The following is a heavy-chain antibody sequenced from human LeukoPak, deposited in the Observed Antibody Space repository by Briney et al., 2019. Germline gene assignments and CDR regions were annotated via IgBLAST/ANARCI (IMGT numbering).Heavy chain of an antibody. D-gene: IGHD1-26*01. Sequence: QPGGSLRLSCAASGFTFSSYAMSWVRQAPGKGLVWVSRIKGDGTHTIYADSVKGRFSISRDNAKSTLYLQMRSLRADDTAAYYCVRDWDHFDFDSWGQGTLVTVSS. CDR1: GFTFSSYA. V-gene: IGHV3-74*01. J-gene: IGHJ5*01. CDR3: VRDWDHFDFDS. CDR2: IKGDGTHT.